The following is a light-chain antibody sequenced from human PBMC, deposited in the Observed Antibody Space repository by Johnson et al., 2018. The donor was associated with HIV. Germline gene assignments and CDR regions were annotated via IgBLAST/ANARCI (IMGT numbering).Light chain of an antibody. CDR3: GTWDSSLSAFV. CDR2: DND. Sequence: HSVLTQPPSVSAAPGQKVTISCSGSTSNIGNNYISWYQHLPGTAPKLLIYDNDKRPSGIPDRFSGSKSGTSATLGITGLQTGDEADYYCGTWDSSLSAFVFCTGTEVTVL. V-gene: IGLV1-51*01. CDR1: TSNIGNNY. J-gene: IGLJ1*01.